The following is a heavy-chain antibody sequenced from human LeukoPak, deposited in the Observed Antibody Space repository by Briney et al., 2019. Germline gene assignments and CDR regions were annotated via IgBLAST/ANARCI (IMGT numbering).Heavy chain of an antibody. J-gene: IGHJ4*02. V-gene: IGHV3-73*01. CDR1: GFIFSDSV. Sequence: GGSLRLSCAGSGFIFSDSVIHWVPQASGKGLEWVGRIRTKAGNYATTYAASVKGRFTISRDDSKNTAYLQMSSLKTEDTAAYYCTRLVVGTLAFDYWGQGTLVTVSS. CDR2: IRTKAGNYAT. CDR3: TRLVVGTLAFDY. D-gene: IGHD1-26*01.